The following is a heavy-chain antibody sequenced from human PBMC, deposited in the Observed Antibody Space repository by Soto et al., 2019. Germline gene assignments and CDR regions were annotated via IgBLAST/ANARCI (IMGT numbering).Heavy chain of an antibody. V-gene: IGHV5-51*01. J-gene: IGHJ3*02. D-gene: IGHD4-17*01. CDR3: ARPIGAYYGKFSGTDAFDI. CDR1: GFTFSSFTSYW. CDR2: IYPGDSDT. Sequence: GSLRLSCAASGFTFSSFTSYWIGWVRQMPGKGLEWMGIIYPGDSDTRYSPSFQGQVTISADKSISTAYLQWSSLKASDTAMYYCARPIGAYYGKFSGTDAFDIWGQGTMVTVSS.